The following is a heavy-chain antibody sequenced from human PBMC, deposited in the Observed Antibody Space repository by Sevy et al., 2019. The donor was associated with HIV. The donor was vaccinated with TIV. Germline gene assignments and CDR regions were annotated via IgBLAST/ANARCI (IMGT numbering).Heavy chain of an antibody. CDR1: GFTFSSHG. CDR3: ARQADGVCYPKCLFSDY. CDR2: IWYDGSNK. J-gene: IGHJ4*02. V-gene: IGHV3-33*01. Sequence: GGSLRLSCVASGFTFSSHGMHWVRQAPGKGLEWVALIWYDGSNKYYADSVNGRFTISRDNSKNTLYLQMNGLRAEDTAVYYCARQADGVCYPKCLFSDYWGKGTLVTVSS. D-gene: IGHD2-8*01.